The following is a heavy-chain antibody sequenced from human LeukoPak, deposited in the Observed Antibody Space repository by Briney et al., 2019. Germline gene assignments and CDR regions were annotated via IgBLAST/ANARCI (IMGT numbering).Heavy chain of an antibody. CDR3: ARGGTGTRGYYGMDV. CDR2: INPNSGGT. V-gene: IGHV1-2*04. CDR1: GYTFTDCY. D-gene: IGHD1-1*01. J-gene: IGHJ6*02. Sequence: GASVKVSCKASGYTFTDCYLHWVRQAPGQGLEWLGWINPNSGGTNYAQEFQGWVTMTRDTSISTAYMELSRLTSDDTAVYYCARGGTGTRGYYGMDVWGQGTSVTVSS.